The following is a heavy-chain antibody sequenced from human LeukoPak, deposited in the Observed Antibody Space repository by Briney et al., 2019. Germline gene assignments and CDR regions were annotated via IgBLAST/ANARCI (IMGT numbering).Heavy chain of an antibody. V-gene: IGHV3-23*01. J-gene: IGHJ4*02. CDR1: XFSFSSYD. D-gene: IGHD3-10*01. CDR2: ISGDDVT. Sequence: ETGGSLTLSCAASXFSFSSYDMSWVRQTLEKGLEWVSSISGDDVTFYADSVKGRFTISRDKSKNTLYLQMNSLRTDDTAIYYCAKGPNFGSWRAVHYWGQGSLVTVSS. CDR3: AKGPNFGSWRAVHY.